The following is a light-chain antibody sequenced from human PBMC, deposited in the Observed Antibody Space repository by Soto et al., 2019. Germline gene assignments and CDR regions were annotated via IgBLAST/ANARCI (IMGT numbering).Light chain of an antibody. CDR1: QDIGTS. CDR3: QHYNNRPPFT. Sequence: DLQMTQSPSSLSASVGARVSITCQASQDIGTSLSWFQHKPGRAPKLLIYGASYLETGVPSRFRGSESGTDFNFTITSLQPEYIATYYCQHYNNRPPFTFGPGTIVDIK. J-gene: IGKJ3*01. CDR2: GAS. V-gene: IGKV1-33*01.